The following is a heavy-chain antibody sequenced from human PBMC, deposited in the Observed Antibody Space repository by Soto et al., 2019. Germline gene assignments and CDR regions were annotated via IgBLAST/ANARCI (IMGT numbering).Heavy chain of an antibody. J-gene: IGHJ6*02. CDR2: LSASSAST. CDR3: AKVTTTVPKGAMDV. D-gene: IGHD4-4*01. Sequence: GGSLRLSCAASGFTFSSYAMSWVRQAPGRGLEWVSALSASSASTYYADSMKGRFTVSRDNSKNTLFLQMNSLRAEDTAVYYCAKVTTTVPKGAMDVWGQGTTVTVSS. CDR1: GFTFSSYA. V-gene: IGHV3-23*01.